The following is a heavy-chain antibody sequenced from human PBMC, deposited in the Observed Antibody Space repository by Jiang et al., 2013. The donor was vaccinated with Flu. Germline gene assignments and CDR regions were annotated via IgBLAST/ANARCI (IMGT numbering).Heavy chain of an antibody. Sequence: LLKPSETLSLTCAVSGGSISSYYWSWIRQPPGKGLEWIGQINHSGSTNYNPSLKSRVTISVDTSKNQFSLKLSSVTAADTAVYYCAREPVLYSSSYFDYWGQGTLVTVSS. CDR3: AREPVLYSSSYFDY. D-gene: IGHD6-6*01. CDR2: INHSGST. CDR1: GGSISSYY. J-gene: IGHJ4*02. V-gene: IGHV4-34*01.